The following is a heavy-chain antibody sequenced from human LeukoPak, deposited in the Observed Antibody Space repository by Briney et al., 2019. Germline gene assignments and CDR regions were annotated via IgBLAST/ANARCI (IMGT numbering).Heavy chain of an antibody. J-gene: IGHJ4*02. V-gene: IGHV1-2*02. CDR3: ARGIRDHFPPIDY. CDR2: INPNSGGT. CDR1: GGTFSSYA. D-gene: IGHD5-24*01. Sequence: ASVKVSCKASGGTFSSYAISWVRQAPGQGLEWMGWINPNSGGTNYARKFQGRVTMTRDTSISTAYMELSRLRSDDTAVYYCARGIRDHFPPIDYWGQGTLVTVSS.